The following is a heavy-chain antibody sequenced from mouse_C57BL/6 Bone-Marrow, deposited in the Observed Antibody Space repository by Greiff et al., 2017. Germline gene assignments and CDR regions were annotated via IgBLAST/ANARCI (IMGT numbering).Heavy chain of an antibody. J-gene: IGHJ2*01. V-gene: IGHV14-2*01. CDR1: GFNIKDYY. CDR2: IDPEDGET. D-gene: IGHD1-1*01. CDR3: ARSEYYGSSPYYFDY. Sequence: EVQVVESGAELVKPGASVKLSCTASGFNIKDYYMHWVKQRTEQGLEWIGRIDPEDGETKYAPKFQGKATITADTSSNTAYLQLSSLTSEDTAVYYWARSEYYGSSPYYFDYWGQGTTLTVSS.